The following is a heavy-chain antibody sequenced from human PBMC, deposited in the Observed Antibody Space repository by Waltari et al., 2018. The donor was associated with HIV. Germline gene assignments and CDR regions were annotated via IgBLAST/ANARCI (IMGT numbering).Heavy chain of an antibody. D-gene: IGHD2-2*01. CDR1: GFIFRTYS. CDR3: ARDYCSSTSCTVDY. V-gene: IGHV3-48*01. Sequence: EVQLVESGGGLVQPGGSLRLSCAASGFIFRTYSMNWVRQAPGKGVGGVSHISSSSTTIYYADAVKGRFTISRDNAKNSLYLQMNSLRAEDTAVYYCARDYCSSTSCTVDYWGQGTLVTVSS. J-gene: IGHJ4*02. CDR2: ISSSSTTI.